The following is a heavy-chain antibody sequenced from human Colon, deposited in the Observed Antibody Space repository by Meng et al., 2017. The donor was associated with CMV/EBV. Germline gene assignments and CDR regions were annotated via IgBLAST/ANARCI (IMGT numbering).Heavy chain of an antibody. D-gene: IGHD3-16*02. CDR2: IYYSGST. CDR1: GDFINDYY. CDR3: ARDNGDYYYGMDV. V-gene: IGHV4-59*01. Sequence: GSLRLSCTVSGDFINDYYWSWIRQSPGKGLEWIGYIYYSGSTHYNPSLEGRVDISIDTSRKHFSLKMTSVTAADTATYYCARDNGDYYYGMDVWGQGTTVTVSS. J-gene: IGHJ6*02.